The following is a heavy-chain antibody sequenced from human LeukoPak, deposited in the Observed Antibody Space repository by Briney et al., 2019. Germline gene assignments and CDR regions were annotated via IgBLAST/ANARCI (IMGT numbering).Heavy chain of an antibody. CDR3: ARDPRWLTPDCTSTSCYEDYFEP. D-gene: IGHD2-2*01. CDR1: GYSISSGYE. Sequence: SETLSLICAVSGYSISSGYEWASIRQSPEKGLDRIGSFYHSVSAHYNPSFKSRVTISVDTSKNQFSLRLNSVTAADTAVYYCARDPRWLTPDCTSTSCYEDYFEPWGEGTLVTVSS. CDR2: FYHSVSA. J-gene: IGHJ5*02. V-gene: IGHV4-38-2*02.